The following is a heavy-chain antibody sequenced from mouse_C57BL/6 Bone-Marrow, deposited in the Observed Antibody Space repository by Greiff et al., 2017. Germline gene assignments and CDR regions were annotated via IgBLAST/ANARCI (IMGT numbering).Heavy chain of an antibody. J-gene: IGHJ3*01. Sequence: VQLKQSGAELVRPGASVKLSCTASGFNIKDDYMHWVKQRPEQGLEWIGWIDPENGDTEYASKFQGKATITADTSSNTAYLQRISLASEDTADYYSTTELRLQADWGQGTLVTVSA. CDR2: IDPENGDT. V-gene: IGHV14-4*01. CDR3: TTELRLQAD. D-gene: IGHD3-2*02. CDR1: GFNIKDDY.